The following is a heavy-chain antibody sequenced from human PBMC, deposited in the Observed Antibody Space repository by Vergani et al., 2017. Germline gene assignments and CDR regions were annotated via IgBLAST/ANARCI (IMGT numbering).Heavy chain of an antibody. J-gene: IGHJ4*02. CDR2: IGTYNAKT. D-gene: IGHD3-16*01. CDR1: GYTFNNYG. Sequence: QVQLVQSGSEVTKPGASVRVSCKTSGYTFNNYGLSWVRQAPGQGLEWMAWIGTYNAKTNYAQKFQDRVTLTTDTYTSTAYMELRGLRSGDTATYFCAKGVGITLTAVWGGLDSWGPGTVVLVSS. CDR3: AKGVGITLTAVWGGLDS. V-gene: IGHV1-18*01.